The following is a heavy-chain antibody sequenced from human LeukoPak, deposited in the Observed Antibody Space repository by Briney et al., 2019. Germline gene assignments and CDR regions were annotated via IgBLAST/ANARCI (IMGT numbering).Heavy chain of an antibody. V-gene: IGHV4-59*01. CDR2: IYSSGST. CDR1: GGSISSYY. CDR3: AKQKGLDP. D-gene: IGHD1/OR15-1a*01. J-gene: IGHJ5*02. Sequence: SETLSLTCTVSGGSISSYYWSWIRQPPGKGLEWIGYIYSSGSTDYNPSLKSRVTISVDTSKNQFSLELRSMTAADTAVYYCAKQKGLDPWGQGTLVTVSS.